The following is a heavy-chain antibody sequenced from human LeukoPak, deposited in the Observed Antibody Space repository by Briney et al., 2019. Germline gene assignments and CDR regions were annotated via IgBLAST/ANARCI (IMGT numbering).Heavy chain of an antibody. V-gene: IGHV1-24*01. D-gene: IGHD4-17*01. CDR3: ATLPGYGDYLNWFDP. CDR2: FDPEDGET. CDR1: GYTLTELS. J-gene: IGHJ5*02. Sequence: ASVKVSCKVSGYTLTELSMHWVRQAPGKGLEWMGGFDPEDGETIYAQKFQGRVTMTEDTSTDTAYMELSSLRSEDTAVYYCATLPGYGDYLNWFDPWGQGTPVTVSS.